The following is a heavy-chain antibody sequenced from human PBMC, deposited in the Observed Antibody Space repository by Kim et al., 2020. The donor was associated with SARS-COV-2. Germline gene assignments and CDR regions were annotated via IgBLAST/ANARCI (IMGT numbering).Heavy chain of an antibody. CDR3: AIAPTDFWSGYPYYFDY. CDR1: GASFSSGSSF. CDR2: IYDSGNT. J-gene: IGHJ4*02. Sequence: SETLSLTCTVSGASFSSGSSFWSWILQPPGKGLEWIRYIYDSGNTNYNPSLRSRVTMSVDTSKHQFSLKLRSVTAADTAVYYCAIAPTDFWSGYPYYFDYWGKGTLVTVSS. D-gene: IGHD3-3*01. V-gene: IGHV4-61*01.